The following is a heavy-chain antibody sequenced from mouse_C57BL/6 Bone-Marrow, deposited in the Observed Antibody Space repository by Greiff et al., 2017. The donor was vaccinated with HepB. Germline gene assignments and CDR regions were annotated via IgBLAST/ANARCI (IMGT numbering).Heavy chain of an antibody. J-gene: IGHJ1*03. Sequence: VKLMESGAELVKPGASVKMSCKASGYTFTSYWITWVKQRPGQGLEWIGDIYPGSGSTNYNEKFKSKATLTVDTSSSTAYMQLSSLTSEDSAVYYCARRRSFSYWYFDVWGTGTTVTVSS. V-gene: IGHV1-55*01. CDR3: ARRRSFSYWYFDV. CDR1: GYTFTSYW. CDR2: IYPGSGST.